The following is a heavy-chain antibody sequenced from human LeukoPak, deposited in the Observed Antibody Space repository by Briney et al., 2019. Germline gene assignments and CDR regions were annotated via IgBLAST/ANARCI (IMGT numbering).Heavy chain of an antibody. CDR3: AEDAKSAFDI. Sequence: GGSLRLSCAASGFTFSSYSMNWVRQAPGKGLEWVSSISSSSSFIYYADSVKGRFTISRDNSKNTLYLQMNSLRAEDTAVYYCAEDAKSAFDIWGQGTMVTVSS. V-gene: IGHV3-21*01. J-gene: IGHJ3*02. CDR1: GFTFSSYS. CDR2: ISSSSSFI.